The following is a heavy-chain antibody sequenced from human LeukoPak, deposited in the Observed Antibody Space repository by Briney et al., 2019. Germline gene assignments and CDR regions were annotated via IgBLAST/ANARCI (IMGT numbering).Heavy chain of an antibody. CDR3: ARVTPITFGGVIAPIDY. J-gene: IGHJ4*02. V-gene: IGHV1-69*13. CDR2: IIPIFGTA. CDR1: GGTFSSYA. D-gene: IGHD3-16*02. Sequence: GASVKVSCKASGGTFSSYAISWVRQAPGQGLEWMGGIIPIFGTANYAQKFQGRVTITADESTSTAYMELSSLRSEDTAVYYCARVTPITFGGVIAPIDYWGQGTLVTVSS.